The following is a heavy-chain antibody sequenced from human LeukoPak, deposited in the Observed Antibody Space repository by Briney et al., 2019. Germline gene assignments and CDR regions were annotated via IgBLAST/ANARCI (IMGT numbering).Heavy chain of an antibody. V-gene: IGHV3-13*05. J-gene: IGHJ3*02. CDR1: GFTFSSYD. CDR3: ARSRTLWGAFDI. Sequence: GGSLRLSCAASGFTFSSYDMHWVRQTTGKGLERVSGIGTAGDPYYLDSVKGRFTISRENAKNSLYLQMNSLRAGDTAVYYCARSRTLWGAFDIWGQGTMVTVSS. CDR2: IGTAGDP. D-gene: IGHD2-21*01.